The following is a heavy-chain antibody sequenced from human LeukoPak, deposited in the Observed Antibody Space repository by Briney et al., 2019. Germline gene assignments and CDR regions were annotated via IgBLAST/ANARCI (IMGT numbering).Heavy chain of an antibody. Sequence: GGSLRLSCAASGFTFTTYWMHWVRQAPGKELVWVSHINSDGSITSYADSVEGRFTISRDNAKNTLYLQMNSLRAEDTAVYYCARDAVDTANAVWGQGTTVTVSS. CDR3: ARDAVDTANAV. V-gene: IGHV3-74*01. D-gene: IGHD5-18*01. CDR2: INSDGSIT. J-gene: IGHJ6*02. CDR1: GFTFTTYW.